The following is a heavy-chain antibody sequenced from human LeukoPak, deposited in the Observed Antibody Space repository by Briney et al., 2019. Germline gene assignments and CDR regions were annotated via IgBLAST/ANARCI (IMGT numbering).Heavy chain of an antibody. J-gene: IGHJ2*01. CDR1: GFTFSRYG. D-gene: IGHD6-13*01. V-gene: IGHV3-30*02. CDR2: IRYDGSNK. CDR3: AREAAGQFNWYFDL. Sequence: QAGGSLRLSCAASGFTFSRYGLHWVRQPPGKGLEWVAFIRYDGSNKYYADSVKGRFTLSRDNSKNTPYLQMNSLRAEDTAVYYCAREAAGQFNWYFDLWGRGTLVTVSS.